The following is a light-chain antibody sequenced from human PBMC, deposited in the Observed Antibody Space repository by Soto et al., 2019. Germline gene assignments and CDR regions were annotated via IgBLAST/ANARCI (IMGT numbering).Light chain of an antibody. J-gene: IGKJ1*01. CDR1: QSVSVT. CDR2: GAS. V-gene: IGKV3-20*01. CDR3: QQYGSSPRT. Sequence: TQSPRTLSVSPGERAPLSCRASQSVSVTLAWYQQKPGQPPRLLIYGASNRATGIPDRFSGSGSGTDVTLTISRLEPEDFAVYYWQQYGSSPRTFGQGTKVDI.